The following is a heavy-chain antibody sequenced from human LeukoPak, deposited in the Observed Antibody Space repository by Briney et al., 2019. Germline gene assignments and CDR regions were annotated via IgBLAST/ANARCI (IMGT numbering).Heavy chain of an antibody. Sequence: GGSLRLSCAASGFTISSYWMHWVRQAPGKGLVWVSHIKSEGSGTSYADSVKGRFTISRDNVKNTLYLQMNSLRVEDTAVYYCARDRSLYSKYAFTWGQGTLVTVSS. CDR2: IKSEGSGT. V-gene: IGHV3-74*01. J-gene: IGHJ4*02. CDR3: ARDRSLYSKYAFT. CDR1: GFTISSYW. D-gene: IGHD4-11*01.